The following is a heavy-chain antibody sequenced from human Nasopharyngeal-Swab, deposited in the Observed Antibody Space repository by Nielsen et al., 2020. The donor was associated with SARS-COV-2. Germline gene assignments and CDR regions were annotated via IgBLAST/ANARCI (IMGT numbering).Heavy chain of an antibody. J-gene: IGHJ2*01. CDR3: ARDGGYGYWYFDL. D-gene: IGHD2-15*01. CDR1: GFTFDDYA. CDR2: ISWNSGSI. V-gene: IGHV3-9*01. Sequence: SLKISCAASGFTFDDYAMHWVRQAPGKGLEWVSGISWNSGSIGYADSVKGRFTISRDNTKSTLYLQVNSLRAEDTAVYYCARDGGYGYWYFDLWGRGTLVTVSS.